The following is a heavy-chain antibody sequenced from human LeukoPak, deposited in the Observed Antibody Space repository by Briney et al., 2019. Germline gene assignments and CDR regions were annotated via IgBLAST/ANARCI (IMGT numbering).Heavy chain of an antibody. CDR2: IYYSGST. J-gene: IGHJ3*02. D-gene: IGHD2-15*01. CDR3: ARVVSHCSGGSCYEDGAFDI. V-gene: IGHV4-61*01. CDR1: GGSVSSGSYY. Sequence: PSETLSLTCTVSGGSVSSGSYYWSWIRQPPGKGLEWIGYIYYSGSTNYNPSLKSRVTISVDTSKNQFSLKLSSVTAADTAVYYCARVVSHCSGGSCYEDGAFDIWGQGTMVTDSS.